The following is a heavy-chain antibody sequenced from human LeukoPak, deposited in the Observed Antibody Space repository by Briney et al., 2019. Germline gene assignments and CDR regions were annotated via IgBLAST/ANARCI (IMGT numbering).Heavy chain of an antibody. CDR3: AAQWLVPGSFDY. CDR1: GFTFSSYA. V-gene: IGHV3-23*01. J-gene: IGHJ4*02. Sequence: PGGSLRLSCAASGFTFSSYAMSWVRQAPGKGLEWVSAISGSGGSTYYADSVKGRFTISRDNSKNTLYLQMNSLRAEDTAVYYCAAQWLVPGSFDYWGQGTLVTVSS. CDR2: ISGSGGST. D-gene: IGHD6-19*01.